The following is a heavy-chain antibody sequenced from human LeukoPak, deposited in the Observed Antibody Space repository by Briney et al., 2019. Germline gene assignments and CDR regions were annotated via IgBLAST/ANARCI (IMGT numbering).Heavy chain of an antibody. CDR1: GFTFSSYA. CDR3: AREGCSSTSCFSWAFDY. Sequence: PGRSLRLSCAASGFTFSSYAMHWVRQAPGKGLEWVAVISYDGSNKYYADSVKGRFTISRDNSKNTLYLQMNSLRAEDTAVRYCAREGCSSTSCFSWAFDYWGQGTLVTVSS. J-gene: IGHJ4*02. CDR2: ISYDGSNK. V-gene: IGHV3-30-3*01. D-gene: IGHD2-2*01.